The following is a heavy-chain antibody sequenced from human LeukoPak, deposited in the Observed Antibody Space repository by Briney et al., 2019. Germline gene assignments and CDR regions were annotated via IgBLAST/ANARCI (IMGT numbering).Heavy chain of an antibody. Sequence: ASVKVSCKASGYTFTSYGISWVRQAPGQGLEWMGWISAYNGNTNYAQKLQGRVTMTTGTSTSTAYMELRSLRSDDTAVYYCARDLSSSWYGHYYYYMDVWGKGTTVTVSS. CDR3: ARDLSSSWYGHYYYYMDV. D-gene: IGHD6-13*01. V-gene: IGHV1-18*01. CDR2: ISAYNGNT. CDR1: GYTFTSYG. J-gene: IGHJ6*03.